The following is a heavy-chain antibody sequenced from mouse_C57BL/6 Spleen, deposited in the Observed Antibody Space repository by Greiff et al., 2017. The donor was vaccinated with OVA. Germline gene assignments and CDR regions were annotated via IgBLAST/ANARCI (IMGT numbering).Heavy chain of an antibody. CDR2: IDPSDSET. V-gene: IGHV1-52*01. Sequence: QVQLQQPGAELVRPGSSVKLSCKASGYTFTSYWMHWVKQRPIQGLEWIGNIDPSDSETHYNEKFKDKATLPVDKSSSTAYMQLSSLTSADSAVYYCARGMDYDGRFAYWGQGTLVTVSA. CDR1: GYTFTSYW. CDR3: ARGMDYDGRFAY. J-gene: IGHJ3*01. D-gene: IGHD2-4*01.